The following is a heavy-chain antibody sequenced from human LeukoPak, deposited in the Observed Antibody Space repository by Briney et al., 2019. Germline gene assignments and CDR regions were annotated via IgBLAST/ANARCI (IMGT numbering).Heavy chain of an antibody. Sequence: GGSLRLSCAASGFTFSSYSMNWVRQAPGKGLEWVSSISSSSYIYYADSVKGRFTISRDNAKNSLYLQMNSLRAEDTAVYYCARDYGIFGVVIIDAFDIWGQGTMVTVSS. V-gene: IGHV3-21*01. D-gene: IGHD3-3*01. CDR1: GFTFSSYS. CDR3: ARDYGIFGVVIIDAFDI. CDR2: ISSSSYI. J-gene: IGHJ3*02.